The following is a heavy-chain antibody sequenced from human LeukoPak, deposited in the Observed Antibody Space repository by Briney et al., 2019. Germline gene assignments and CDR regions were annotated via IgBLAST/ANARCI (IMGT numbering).Heavy chain of an antibody. CDR2: IKQDGSEK. CDR3: ASAGRYCSSTSCLDAFDI. Sequence: GGSLRLSCAASGFTFSSYWMSWVRQAPGKGLEWVANIKQDGSEKYYVDSVKGRFTISRDNAKNSLYLQMNSLRAEDTAVYYCASAGRYCSSTSCLDAFDIWGQGTMVTVSS. V-gene: IGHV3-7*01. D-gene: IGHD2-2*01. CDR1: GFTFSSYW. J-gene: IGHJ3*02.